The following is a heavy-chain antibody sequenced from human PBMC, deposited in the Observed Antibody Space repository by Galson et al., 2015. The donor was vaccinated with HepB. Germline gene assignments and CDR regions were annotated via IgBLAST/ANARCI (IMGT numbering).Heavy chain of an antibody. CDR1: GFTFSSYD. V-gene: IGHV3-23*01. J-gene: IGHJ3*02. CDR3: AKYSQYSGTYSRGDAFDI. Sequence: SLRLSCAASGFTFSSYDMSWVRQAPGKGLEWVSAISGSGGSTYYADSVKGRFTISRDNSKNTLYLQMNSLRAEDTAVYYCAKYSQYSGTYSRGDAFDIWGQGTMLTASS. D-gene: IGHD1-26*01. CDR2: ISGSGGST.